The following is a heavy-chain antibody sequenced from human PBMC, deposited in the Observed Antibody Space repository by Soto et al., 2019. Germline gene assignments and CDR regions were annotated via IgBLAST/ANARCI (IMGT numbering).Heavy chain of an antibody. CDR1: GYTFTSYG. D-gene: IGHD6-19*01. Sequence: QVQLVQSGAEVKRPGASLKVSCKASGYTFTSYGINWVRQAPGQGLEWMGWISPYTGNTNYAQEFQGRVTMTADTSTSTAYMELRRLRSDDTAVYYCAREKGKAVTRTYYYYGKDVWGQGTTVTVSS. V-gene: IGHV1-18*04. J-gene: IGHJ6*02. CDR2: ISPYTGNT. CDR3: AREKGKAVTRTYYYYGKDV.